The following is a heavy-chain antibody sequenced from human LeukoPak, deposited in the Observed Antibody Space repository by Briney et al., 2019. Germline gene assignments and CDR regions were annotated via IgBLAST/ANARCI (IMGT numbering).Heavy chain of an antibody. Sequence: ASVKVSCKAFGYTFTSYYMHWVRQAPGQGLEWMGIINPSGGSTSYAQKFQGRVTMTRDMSTSTVYMELSSLRSEDTAVYYCARDQTIPPSSSLYYFDYWGQGTLVTVSS. D-gene: IGHD6-6*01. CDR2: INPSGGST. V-gene: IGHV1-46*01. CDR1: GYTFTSYY. J-gene: IGHJ4*02. CDR3: ARDQTIPPSSSLYYFDY.